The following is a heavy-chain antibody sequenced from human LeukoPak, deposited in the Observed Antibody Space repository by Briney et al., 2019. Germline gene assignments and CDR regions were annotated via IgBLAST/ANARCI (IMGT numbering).Heavy chain of an antibody. CDR2: ISGSGYDT. Sequence: GGSLRLSCAASGSTFSSYAMSWVRQAPGKGLEWVSAISGSGYDTYHADSVKGRFTISRDNSKNTLYLQMNGLRAEDTAVYHCAKSRSVADAFDIWGPGTMVTVSS. V-gene: IGHV3-23*01. CDR3: AKSRSVADAFDI. J-gene: IGHJ3*02. D-gene: IGHD6-19*01. CDR1: GSTFSSYA.